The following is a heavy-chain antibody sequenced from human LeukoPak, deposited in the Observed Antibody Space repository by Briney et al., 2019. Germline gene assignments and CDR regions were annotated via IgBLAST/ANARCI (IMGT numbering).Heavy chain of an antibody. Sequence: GRSLRLSCAASGFTFSSYGMHWVRQAPGKGLEWVAVIWYDGSNKYYADSVKGRFTISRDNSKNTLYLQMNSLRAEDTAVYYSTKDITYYYDSSVWGQGTLVTVSS. J-gene: IGHJ4*02. CDR1: GFTFSSYG. D-gene: IGHD3-22*01. CDR3: TKDITYYYDSSV. CDR2: IWYDGSNK. V-gene: IGHV3-33*06.